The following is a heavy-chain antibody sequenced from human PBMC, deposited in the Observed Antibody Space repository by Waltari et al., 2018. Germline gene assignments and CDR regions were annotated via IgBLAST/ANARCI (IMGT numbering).Heavy chain of an antibody. D-gene: IGHD3-22*01. CDR2: THSSGNT. CDR1: GGSISSLY. J-gene: IGHJ4*02. V-gene: IGHV4-4*09. Sequence: QVQLQESGPGLVKPSETLSPPCTVSGGSISSLYWSWIRQPPGKGLEWIGYTHSSGNTRYNPARKSRATISVHTAKNQFSLELNSVTAADTAFYYCASLSVVDSSSYLYNDFWVQGTLVTVSS. CDR3: ASLSVVDSSSYLYNDF.